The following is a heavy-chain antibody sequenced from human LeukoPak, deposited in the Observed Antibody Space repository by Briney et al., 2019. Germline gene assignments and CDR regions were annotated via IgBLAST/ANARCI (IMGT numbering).Heavy chain of an antibody. CDR1: GYSFTNYW. CDR3: ARARAGLFDY. CDR2: IYPGDSDT. D-gene: IGHD6-13*01. V-gene: IGHV5-51*01. J-gene: IGHJ4*02. Sequence: GGSLKISCWGSGYSFTNYWIRCVLQMPRKRQEWMGIIYPGDSDTRYSPSFQGQVTISADKSISTAYLQWSSLKASDTAMYYCARARAGLFDYWGQGTLVAVSS.